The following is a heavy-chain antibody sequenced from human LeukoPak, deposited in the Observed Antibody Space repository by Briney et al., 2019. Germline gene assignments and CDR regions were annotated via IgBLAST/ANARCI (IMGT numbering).Heavy chain of an antibody. J-gene: IGHJ4*02. CDR2: IDPSDSYT. CDR1: GYSFTSYW. Sequence: HGESLKISCKGSGYSFTSYWISWVRQMPGKGLEWMGNIDPSDSYTNYSPSFQGHVTISADKSISTAYLQWSSLKASDIAMYYCARHVPQSVYPRHFDYWGQGTLVSVSS. D-gene: IGHD5/OR15-5a*01. CDR3: ARHVPQSVYPRHFDY. V-gene: IGHV5-10-1*01.